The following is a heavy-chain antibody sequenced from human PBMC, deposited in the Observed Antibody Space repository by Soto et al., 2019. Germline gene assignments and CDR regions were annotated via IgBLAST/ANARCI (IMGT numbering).Heavy chain of an antibody. V-gene: IGHV1-69*08. CDR3: VREEYYYGSGAFFDY. CDR2: IIPILGIA. D-gene: IGHD3-10*01. Sequence: QVQLVQSGAEVKKPGSSVKVSCKASGGTFSSYTISWVRQAPGQGLEWMGRIIPILGIANYAQKFQSRVTITADKSTSTAYMELSSLRSEDTAVYYCVREEYYYGSGAFFDYWGQGTLVTVSS. CDR1: GGTFSSYT. J-gene: IGHJ4*02.